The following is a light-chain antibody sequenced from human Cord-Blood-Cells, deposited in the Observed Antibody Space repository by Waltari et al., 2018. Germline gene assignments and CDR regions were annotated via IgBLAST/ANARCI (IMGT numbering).Light chain of an antibody. CDR2: DVS. Sequence: QSALTQPASVSGSPGQSITISCTGTSRDVGGYNYASWYQQHPGKAPKLMSYDVSNRPSGVSNRFSGSKSGNTASLTISGLQAEDEADYYCSSYTSSSSYVFGTGTKVTVL. V-gene: IGLV2-14*01. J-gene: IGLJ1*01. CDR3: SSYTSSSSYV. CDR1: SRDVGGYNY.